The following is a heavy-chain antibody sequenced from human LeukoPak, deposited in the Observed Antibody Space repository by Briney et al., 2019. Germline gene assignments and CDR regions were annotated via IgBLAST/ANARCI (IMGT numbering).Heavy chain of an antibody. V-gene: IGHV3-23*01. CDR3: AKSYYDILTGPPYDP. D-gene: IGHD3-9*01. CDR2: ISGSGGST. Sequence: PGGSLRLSCAASGFTFDNYAMHWVRQAPGKGLEWVSAISGSGGSTYYADSVKGRFTISRDNSKNTLYLQMNSLRAEDTAVYYCAKSYYDILTGPPYDPWGQGTLVTVSS. J-gene: IGHJ5*02. CDR1: GFTFDNYA.